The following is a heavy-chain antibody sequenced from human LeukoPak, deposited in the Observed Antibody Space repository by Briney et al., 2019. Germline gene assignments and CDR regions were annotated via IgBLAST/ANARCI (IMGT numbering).Heavy chain of an antibody. CDR3: ATDAHYYVSGSYYTDAFDI. Sequence: TAKVSCKASGGTFSSYAISWVRQAPGQGLEWMGGIIPIFGTANYAQKFQGRVTITADKSTSTAYMELSSLRSEDTAVCYCATDAHYYVSGSYYTDAFDIWGQGTMVTVSS. V-gene: IGHV1-69*06. CDR2: IIPIFGTA. CDR1: GGTFSSYA. D-gene: IGHD3-10*01. J-gene: IGHJ3*02.